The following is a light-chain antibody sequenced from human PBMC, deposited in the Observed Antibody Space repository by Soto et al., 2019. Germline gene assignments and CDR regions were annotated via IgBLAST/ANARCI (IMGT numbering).Light chain of an antibody. Sequence: EIVLTQSPGTLSLSPGERATLSCRASQSVSSSYLAWYQQKPGQAPRLLIYGASSRATGIPDRFSGSGSGTDFTLTISRLEFEYYAVYYCQLYGISPRTFRQVTEVEFK. CDR2: GAS. CDR1: QSVSSSY. V-gene: IGKV3-20*01. CDR3: QLYGISPRT. J-gene: IGKJ1*01.